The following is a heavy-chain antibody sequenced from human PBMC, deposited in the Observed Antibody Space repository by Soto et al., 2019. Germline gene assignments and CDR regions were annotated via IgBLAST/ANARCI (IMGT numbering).Heavy chain of an antibody. CDR1: GFTFSTYT. J-gene: IGHJ4*02. Sequence: SLRLSCAASGFTFSTYTMNWVRQAPGKGLEWVAGIFPGGSTYYANSVKGRFTISRDHSQSSVFLQMSSLRDEDTAVCYCAKDRQPDGIWTFDLWGQGTLVTVSS. CDR2: IFPGGST. CDR3: AKDRQPDGIWTFDL. D-gene: IGHD3-9*01. V-gene: IGHV3-23*03.